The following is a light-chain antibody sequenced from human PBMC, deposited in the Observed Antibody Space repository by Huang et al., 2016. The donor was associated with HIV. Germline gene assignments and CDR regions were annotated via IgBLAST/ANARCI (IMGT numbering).Light chain of an antibody. Sequence: ILMSQSPATLSVSPGDMATLSCRANQTVNNKVAWVQQKVGQAPRLLIYSASVRAASSGVPDRFLGRRSGTEFTLSITSVQSEDLAVYYCRQYFEWPWTFGQGTRV. CDR1: QTVNNK. CDR2: SAS. V-gene: IGKV3D-15*01. J-gene: IGKJ1*01. CDR3: RQYFEWPWT.